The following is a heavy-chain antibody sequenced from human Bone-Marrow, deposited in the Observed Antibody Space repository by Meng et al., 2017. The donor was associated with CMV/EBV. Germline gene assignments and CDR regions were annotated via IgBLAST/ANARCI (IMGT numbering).Heavy chain of an antibody. CDR1: GGTFSSYA. J-gene: IGHJ6*02. Sequence: SVKVSCKASGGTFSSYAISWVRQAPGQGLEWMGGIIPIFGTANYAQKFQGRVTITTDESTSTAYMELSSLRSEDTAVYYCARVPYSNYDYYYGMDVWGQGTTVTVSS. V-gene: IGHV1-69*05. CDR2: IIPIFGTA. D-gene: IGHD4-11*01. CDR3: ARVPYSNYDYYYGMDV.